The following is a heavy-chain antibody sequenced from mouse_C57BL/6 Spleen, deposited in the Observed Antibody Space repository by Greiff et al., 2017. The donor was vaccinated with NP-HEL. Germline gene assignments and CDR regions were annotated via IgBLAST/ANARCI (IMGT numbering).Heavy chain of an antibody. CDR3: AREGNYDGGPWFAY. CDR2: INPSNGGT. V-gene: IGHV1-53*01. J-gene: IGHJ3*01. D-gene: IGHD1-2*01. Sequence: QVQLQQPGTELVKPGASVKLSCKASGYTFTSYRMHWVKQRPGQGLEWIGNINPSNGGTNYNEKFKSKATLTVDKSSSTAYMQLSSLTSEDSAVYYCAREGNYDGGPWFAYWGQGTLVTVSA. CDR1: GYTFTSYR.